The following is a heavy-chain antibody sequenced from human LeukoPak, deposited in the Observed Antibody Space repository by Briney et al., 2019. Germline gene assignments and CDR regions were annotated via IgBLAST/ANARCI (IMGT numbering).Heavy chain of an antibody. D-gene: IGHD2-8*01. CDR3: AKVKYAGYYFDY. CDR2: ISGSGGSV. V-gene: IGHV3-23*01. Sequence: GGSLRLSCAASGFTFSTYAMSWVRQAPGKGLEWVSGISGSGGSVYYADSVKGRFTISRDNSLNTLYLQMNSLRAEDTAVYYCAKVKYAGYYFDYWGQGTLPTVSS. J-gene: IGHJ4*02. CDR1: GFTFSTYA.